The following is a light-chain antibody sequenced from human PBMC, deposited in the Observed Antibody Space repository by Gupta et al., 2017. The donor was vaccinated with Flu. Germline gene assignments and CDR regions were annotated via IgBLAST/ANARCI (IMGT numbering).Light chain of an antibody. Sequence: DIVMTQSPDSLAVSLGEGATINCKSSQSVLYSSNNQNYLVWYQQKPGQPPKLLIYWASTRESGVPDRFSGSGSGTDFTLTISSLQAEDVAVYYCQQYYNTPWTFGQGTKVEIK. CDR3: QQYYNTPWT. CDR2: WAS. CDR1: QSVLYSSNNQNY. V-gene: IGKV4-1*01. J-gene: IGKJ1*01.